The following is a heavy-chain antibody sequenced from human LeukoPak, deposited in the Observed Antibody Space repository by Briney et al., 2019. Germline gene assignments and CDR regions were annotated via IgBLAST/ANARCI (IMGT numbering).Heavy chain of an antibody. V-gene: IGHV3-21*01. D-gene: IGHD1-7*01. CDR2: IGGSGDSI. CDR3: ARDRNWNYDY. Sequence: GGSLRLSCAASGFTFSDYTMDWVRQAPGKGLEWVSSIGGSGDSIYYADSVKGRFTISRDDAKNSLDLQVNSLRAEDTAVYYCARDRNWNYDYWGQGTLVTVSS. J-gene: IGHJ4*02. CDR1: GFTFSDYT.